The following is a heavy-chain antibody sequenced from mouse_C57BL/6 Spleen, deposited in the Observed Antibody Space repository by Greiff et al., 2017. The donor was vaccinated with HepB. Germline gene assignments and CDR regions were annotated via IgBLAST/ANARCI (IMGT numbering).Heavy chain of an antibody. CDR2: IHPNSGST. CDR3: ARRETTYYSNFAY. Sequence: VQLQQSGAELVKPGASVKLSCKASGYTFTSYGMHWVKQRPGQGLEWIGMIHPNSGSTNYNEKFKSKATLTVDKSSSTAYMQLSSRTSEDSAVYYCARRETTYYSNFAYWGQGTLVTVSA. V-gene: IGHV1-64*01. J-gene: IGHJ3*01. D-gene: IGHD2-5*01. CDR1: GYTFTSYG.